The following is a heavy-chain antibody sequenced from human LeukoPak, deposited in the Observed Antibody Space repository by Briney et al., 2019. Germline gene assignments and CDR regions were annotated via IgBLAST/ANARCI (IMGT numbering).Heavy chain of an antibody. V-gene: IGHV3-30*18. J-gene: IGHJ4*02. CDR2: ISFDGSDK. CDR3: AKGYSYGDY. CDR1: GFTFSSNW. Sequence: GGSLRLSCAASGFTFSSNWMSWVRQAPGKGLEWMAVISFDGSDKYYTDSVKGRFTISRDNSNNTLYLQLNNLRVEDTAVYYCAKGYSYGDYWGQGTLVTVSS. D-gene: IGHD5-18*01.